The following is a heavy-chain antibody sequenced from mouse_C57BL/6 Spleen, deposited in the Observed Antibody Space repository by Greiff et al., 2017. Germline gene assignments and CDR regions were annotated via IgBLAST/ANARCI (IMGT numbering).Heavy chain of an antibody. CDR1: GYAFSSSW. CDR3: AREFITTVGMDY. V-gene: IGHV1-82*01. J-gene: IGHJ4*01. D-gene: IGHD1-1*01. Sequence: VQLQQSGPELVKPGASVKISCKASGYAFSSSWMNWVKQRPGKGLEWIGRIYPGDGDTNYNGKFKGKATLTADKSSSTAYMQLSSLTSEDSAVXFCAREFITTVGMDYWGQGTSVTVSS. CDR2: IYPGDGDT.